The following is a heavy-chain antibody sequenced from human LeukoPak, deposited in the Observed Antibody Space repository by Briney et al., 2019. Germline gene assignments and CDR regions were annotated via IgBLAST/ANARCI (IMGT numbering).Heavy chain of an antibody. Sequence: SETLSLTCAVYGGSFSGYYWSWIRQPPGKGLEWIGEINHSGSTNYNPSFKSRVTISVDTSKNQFSLKLSSVTAADTAVYYCARVWFGETTQYYFDYWGQGTLVTVSS. V-gene: IGHV4-34*01. J-gene: IGHJ4*02. CDR2: INHSGST. D-gene: IGHD3-10*01. CDR3: ARVWFGETTQYYFDY. CDR1: GGSFSGYY.